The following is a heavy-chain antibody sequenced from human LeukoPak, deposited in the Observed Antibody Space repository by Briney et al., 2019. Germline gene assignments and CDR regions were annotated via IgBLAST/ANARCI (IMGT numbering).Heavy chain of an antibody. V-gene: IGHV3-21*01. J-gene: IGHJ4*02. CDR1: GFTFSSYS. Sequence: GGSLRLSCAASGFTFSSYSMNWVRQAPGKGLEWVSSISSSSSYIYYADSVKGRFTISRDNAKNSLYLQMNSLRAEGTAVYYCARWNDFWSGYYFDYWGQGTLVTVSS. CDR2: ISSSSSYI. D-gene: IGHD3-3*01. CDR3: ARWNDFWSGYYFDY.